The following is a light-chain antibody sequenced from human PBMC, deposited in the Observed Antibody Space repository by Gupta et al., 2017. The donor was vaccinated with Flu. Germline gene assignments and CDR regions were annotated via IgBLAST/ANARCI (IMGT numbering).Light chain of an antibody. J-gene: IGKJ2*01. CDR2: IGS. V-gene: IGKV1-33*01. CDR1: HKIYNY. Sequence: PSPVYASIGERVSSTSLVSHKIYNYLDWFQKKPGKAPNLLIYIGSNGRTGVPGRFSGSVSGTKFTLTIDSLQPEDAAKYSCLQDEIIPHTFGQGTKVEI. CDR3: LQDEIIPHT.